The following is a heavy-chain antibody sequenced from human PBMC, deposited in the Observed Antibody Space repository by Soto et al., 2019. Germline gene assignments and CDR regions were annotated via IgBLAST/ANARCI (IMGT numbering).Heavy chain of an antibody. D-gene: IGHD4-17*01. CDR2: IDYSRST. CDR1: GGSVSSGRYY. Sequence: SETLSLACPVSGGSVSSGRYYWSWIRQPPGKGLEWFEYIDYSRSTNYNPSLKSRVSISVDTSKNQFSLKRSSVTAADTAVYYCARDNYGRFDYWGQGTLVTVSA. J-gene: IGHJ4*01. CDR3: ARDNYGRFDY. V-gene: IGHV4-61*01.